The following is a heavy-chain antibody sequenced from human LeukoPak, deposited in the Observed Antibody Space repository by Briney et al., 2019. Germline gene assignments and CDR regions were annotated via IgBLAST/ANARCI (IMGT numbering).Heavy chain of an antibody. Sequence: GASVKVSCKVSGYTLTELSMHWVRQAPGKGLEWMGGFDPEDGETIYAQKFQGRVTMTEDTSTDTAYMELSSLRSEDTAVYYCAIRGYSYENRDVNDYWGQGTLVTVSS. CDR2: FDPEDGET. D-gene: IGHD5-18*01. CDR3: AIRGYSYENRDVNDY. J-gene: IGHJ4*02. CDR1: GYTLTELS. V-gene: IGHV1-24*01.